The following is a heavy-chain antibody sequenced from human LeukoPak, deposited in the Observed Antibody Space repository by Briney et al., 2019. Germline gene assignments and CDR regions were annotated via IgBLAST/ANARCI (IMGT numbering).Heavy chain of an antibody. CDR2: IRHDGSIK. CDR3: AKGGSSSGWYFMVEQYYFDY. CDR1: GFIFSTYG. V-gene: IGHV3-30*02. J-gene: IGHJ4*02. D-gene: IGHD6-19*01. Sequence: GGSLRLSCAASGFIFSTYGMYWVRQAPGKGLEWVAFIRHDGSIKNYADSVKGRSTISRDNSKNTLYLQMNSLRAEDTAVYYGAKGGSSSGWYFMVEQYYFDYWGQGTLVTVSS.